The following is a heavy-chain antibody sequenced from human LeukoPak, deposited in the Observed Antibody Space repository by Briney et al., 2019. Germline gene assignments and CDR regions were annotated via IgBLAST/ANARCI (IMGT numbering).Heavy chain of an antibody. Sequence: GGSLRLSCAASGFTFSSYWMSWVRQAPGKGLEWVANIKKDGSEKYYVDSVKGRFTISRDNAKNSLYLQMNSLRAEDTAVYYCARVAMVRGVVYYYYYYMDVWGKGTTVTISS. CDR1: GFTFSSYW. D-gene: IGHD3-10*01. CDR2: IKKDGSEK. V-gene: IGHV3-7*01. J-gene: IGHJ6*03. CDR3: ARVAMVRGVVYYYYYYMDV.